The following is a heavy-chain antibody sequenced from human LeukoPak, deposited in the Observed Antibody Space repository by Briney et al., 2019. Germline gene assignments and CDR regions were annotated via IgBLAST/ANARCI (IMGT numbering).Heavy chain of an antibody. J-gene: IGHJ2*01. CDR3: ARDRSMDGSQYRWYFDL. CDR2: MFVSGST. V-gene: IGHV4-4*07. CDR1: GASVNSYY. Sequence: PSETLSLTCTVSGASVNSYYWSWIRQPAGKGLEWIGRMFVSGSTNYNPSLKSRVTVSVDTSKNQFSLKLSSVTAADTAVYYCARDRSMDGSQYRWYFDLWGRGTLVTVSS. D-gene: IGHD1-26*01.